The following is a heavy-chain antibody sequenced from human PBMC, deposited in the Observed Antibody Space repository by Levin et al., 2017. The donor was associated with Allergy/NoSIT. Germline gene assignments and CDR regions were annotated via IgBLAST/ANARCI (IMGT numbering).Heavy chain of an antibody. Sequence: RPGGSLRLSCEASGFSVTRGLTWVRQAPGKGLEWVAGFDSSYNSYYRQSVKGRFTVSRDTSKNMVYLQMNSLRVEDTAVYFCTRWDGYADSWGRGTLVTVSS. D-gene: IGHD5-18*01. CDR1: GFSVTRG. J-gene: IGHJ5*01. CDR3: TRWDGYADS. CDR2: FDSSYNS. V-gene: IGHV3-53*01.